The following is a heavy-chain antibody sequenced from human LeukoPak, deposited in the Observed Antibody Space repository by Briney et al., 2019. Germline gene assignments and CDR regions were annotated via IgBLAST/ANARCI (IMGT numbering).Heavy chain of an antibody. CDR1: GFTVSSNY. D-gene: IGHD3-22*01. V-gene: IGHV3-66*01. CDR3: ARGGDSSGYPYYFDY. CDR2: IYSGGST. J-gene: IGHJ4*02. Sequence: PGGSLRLSCAASGFTVSSNYMSWVRQAPGKGLEWVSVIYSGGSTYYADSVKGRFTISRDNSKNTLYLQMNSLRAEDTAVYYCARGGDSSGYPYYFDYWGQGTLVTVSS.